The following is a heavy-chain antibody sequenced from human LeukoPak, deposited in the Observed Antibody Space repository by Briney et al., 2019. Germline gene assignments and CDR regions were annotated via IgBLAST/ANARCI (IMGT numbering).Heavy chain of an antibody. CDR1: GFTFSSYG. V-gene: IGHV3-30*18. CDR3: AKDTATRSWPYYYYGMDV. CDR2: ISYDGSNK. J-gene: IGHJ6*04. Sequence: GRSLRLSCAASGFTFSSYGMHWVRQAPGKGLEWVAVISYDGSNKYYADSVKGRFTIPRDNSKNTLYLQMNSLRAEDTAVYYCAKDTATRSWPYYYYGMDVWGKGTTVTVSS. D-gene: IGHD6-13*01.